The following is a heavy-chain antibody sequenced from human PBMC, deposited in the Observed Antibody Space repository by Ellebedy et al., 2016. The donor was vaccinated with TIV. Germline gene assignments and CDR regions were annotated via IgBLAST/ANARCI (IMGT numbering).Heavy chain of an antibody. CDR3: ARGATHRRYTVITNFDC. Sequence: MPSETLSLTCTVPGGSISTSTYYWGWIREPPGKGLEWIGSIYYSGSTYYNPSLKSRVTISVATSKNQFSLKLSSVTAADTAVYYFARGATHRRYTVITNFDCWGQGTLVTVSS. V-gene: IGHV4-39*07. D-gene: IGHD4-23*01. CDR1: GGSISTSTYY. J-gene: IGHJ4*02. CDR2: IYYSGST.